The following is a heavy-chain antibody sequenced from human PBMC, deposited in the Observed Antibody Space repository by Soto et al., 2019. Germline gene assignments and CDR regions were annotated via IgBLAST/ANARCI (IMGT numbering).Heavy chain of an antibody. J-gene: IGHJ3*02. D-gene: IGHD1-26*01. Sequence: QAQLVQSGAEVQNPGASVKVSCKASGYSFPSHGINWVRQAPGQGLEWMGWVSPYNGNTNHAQNLQGRVTMTTDTSTSTAYMELRSLRSDDTAVYYCARDSAVAGASYVFDMWGQGTMVTVSS. CDR1: GYSFPSHG. V-gene: IGHV1-18*01. CDR2: VSPYNGNT. CDR3: ARDSAVAGASYVFDM.